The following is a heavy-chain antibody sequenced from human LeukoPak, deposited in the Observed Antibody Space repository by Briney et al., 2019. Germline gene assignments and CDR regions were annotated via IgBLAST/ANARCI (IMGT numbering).Heavy chain of an antibody. CDR1: GFTFSSYG. Sequence: GRSLRLSCAASGFTFSSYGMHWVRQAPGKGLEWVAVISYDGNNRYYADSVKGRFTISRDNSKNTLYLQMNSLRAEDTAVYFCAKDHYYYDSSGYYYCDYSGQGTLVTVFS. CDR3: AKDHYYYDSSGYYYCDY. V-gene: IGHV3-30*18. J-gene: IGHJ4*02. CDR2: ISYDGNNR. D-gene: IGHD3-22*01.